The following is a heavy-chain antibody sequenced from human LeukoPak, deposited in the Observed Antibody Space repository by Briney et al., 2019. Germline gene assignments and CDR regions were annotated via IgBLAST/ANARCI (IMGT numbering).Heavy chain of an antibody. CDR2: ISVDGSNE. Sequence: PGVSLRLSCAASGFTFSSYGMHWVRQAPGKGLEWVAVISVDGSNEYYADSVKGRFTISRDNSKNTLYLQMNSLRAEDTAVYYCARAYYYGSGSYPDSWGQGTLVTVSS. J-gene: IGHJ5*01. CDR3: ARAYYYGSGSYPDS. D-gene: IGHD3-10*01. V-gene: IGHV3-30*03. CDR1: GFTFSSYG.